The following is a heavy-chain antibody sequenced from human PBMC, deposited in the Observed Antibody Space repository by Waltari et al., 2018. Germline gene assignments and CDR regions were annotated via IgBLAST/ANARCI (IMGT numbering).Heavy chain of an antibody. CDR2: IYYSGST. CDR3: ARGHGGSYYVFDY. Sequence: QVQLQESGPGLVRPSETLSLTCTVSGGPFSRHFWSWFRQPPGKGLEWLGYIYYSGSTDYNPSLKSRVTISVDTSKNQFSLKLSSVTAADTAVYYCARGHGGSYYVFDYWGQGTLVTVSS. J-gene: IGHJ4*02. CDR1: GGPFSRHF. D-gene: IGHD1-26*01. V-gene: IGHV4-59*11.